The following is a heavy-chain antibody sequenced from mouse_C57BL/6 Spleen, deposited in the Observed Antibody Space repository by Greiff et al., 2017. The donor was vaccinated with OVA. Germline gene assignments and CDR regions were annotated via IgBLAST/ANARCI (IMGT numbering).Heavy chain of an antibody. CDR2: INPSSGYT. V-gene: IGHV1-7*01. CDR1: GYTFTSYW. D-gene: IGHD1-3*01. Sequence: VQLQQSGAELAKPGASVKLSCKASGYTFTSYWMHWVKQRPGQGLEWIGFINPSSGYTKYNQKFKDKATLTADKSSSTAYMQLRSLTYEDSAVYYCTPKDYFDYWGQGTTLTVSS. J-gene: IGHJ2*01. CDR3: TPKDYFDY.